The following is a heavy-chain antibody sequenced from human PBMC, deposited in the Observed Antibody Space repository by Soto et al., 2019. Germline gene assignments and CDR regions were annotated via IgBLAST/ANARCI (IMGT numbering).Heavy chain of an antibody. V-gene: IGHV4-31*02. CDR2: IYYSGST. CDR3: ARVSAADGESFDY. J-gene: IGHJ4*02. CDR1: GGSISSGGYY. Sequence: TLSHTWTVSGGSISSGGYYWSWIRQHPGKGLEWIGYIYYSGSTYYNPSLKSRVTISVDKSKNQFSLKLSSVTAADTAVYYCARVSAADGESFDYWGQGTLVTVSS. D-gene: IGHD6-13*01.